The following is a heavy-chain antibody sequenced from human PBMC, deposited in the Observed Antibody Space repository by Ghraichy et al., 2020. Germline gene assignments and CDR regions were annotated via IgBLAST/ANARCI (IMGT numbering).Heavy chain of an antibody. J-gene: IGHJ4*02. CDR2: IYSGGST. D-gene: IGHD6-6*01. CDR1: GFTVSSNY. V-gene: IGHV3-53*01. CDR3: ARASEYSSSSELYYFDY. Sequence: GGSLRLSCAASGFTVSSNYMSWVRQAPGKGLEWVSVIYSGGSTYYADSVKGRFTISRDNSKNTLYLQMNSLRAEDTAVYYCARASEYSSSSELYYFDYWGQGTLVTVSS.